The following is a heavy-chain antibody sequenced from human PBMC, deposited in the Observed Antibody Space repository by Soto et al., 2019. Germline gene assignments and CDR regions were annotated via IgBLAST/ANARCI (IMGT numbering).Heavy chain of an antibody. V-gene: IGHV2-5*02. CDR1: GFSFSTDEVG. CDR3: GKRPPERYNYGSVAFVV. CDR2: IYWDEGK. Sequence: GPTLVNPAQTLTLTCSFSGFSFSTDEVGVGWIRQPPGSAREFLAIIYWDEGKRYSPSLKSRISITKHTSRNQVVVTVTNFDHVGKATSYCGKRPPERYNYGSVAFVVWGQGTPVTV. J-gene: IGHJ3*01. D-gene: IGHD5-18*01.